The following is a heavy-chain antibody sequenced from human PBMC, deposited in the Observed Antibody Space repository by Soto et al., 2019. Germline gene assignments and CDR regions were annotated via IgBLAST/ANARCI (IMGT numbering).Heavy chain of an antibody. J-gene: IGHJ4*02. Sequence: GGSLRLSCAASGFTFDDYAMHWVRQPPGKGLEWVSGISWNSGNIGYADSVKGRFTISRDNAKNSLYLQMNSLRAEDTAFYYCAKDLGLGSQTRIVLHFDYWGQGTLVTVSS. CDR2: ISWNSGNI. V-gene: IGHV3-9*01. CDR3: AKDLGLGSQTRIVLHFDY. D-gene: IGHD2-8*01. CDR1: GFTFDDYA.